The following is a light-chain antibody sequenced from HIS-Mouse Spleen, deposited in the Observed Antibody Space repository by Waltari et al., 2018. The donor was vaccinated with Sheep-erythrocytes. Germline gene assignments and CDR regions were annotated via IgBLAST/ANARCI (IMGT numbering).Light chain of an antibody. J-gene: IGLJ3*02. CDR3: CSYAGSSTPWV. V-gene: IGLV2-23*01. CDR2: EGS. CDR1: SSDVGSYNL. Sequence: QSALTQPASVSGSPGQSITISCTGTSSDVGSYNLVSWYQQHPGKAPKLMIYEGSKRPSGVSNRFSGSKSGNTASLTISGLQAEDEADYYCCSYAGSSTPWVFGGGTKQTVL.